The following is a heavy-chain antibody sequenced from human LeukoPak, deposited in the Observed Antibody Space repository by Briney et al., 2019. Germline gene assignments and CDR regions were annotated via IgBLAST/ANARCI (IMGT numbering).Heavy chain of an antibody. CDR3: ARELRDYGVMTVLNYYYYSGMDV. D-gene: IGHD4-17*01. CDR1: RYTFTSYY. Sequence: ASVPVTCKASRYTFTSYYMHWVRQAPGQGLEWMGIINPSGGSTSYAQKFQGRVTMTRDTSTSTVYMELSSLRSEDTAVYYCARELRDYGVMTVLNYYYYSGMDVWGQGTTVTVSS. V-gene: IGHV1-46*01. CDR2: INPSGGST. J-gene: IGHJ6*02.